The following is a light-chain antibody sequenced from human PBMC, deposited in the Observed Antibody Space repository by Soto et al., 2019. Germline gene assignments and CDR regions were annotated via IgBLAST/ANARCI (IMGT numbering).Light chain of an antibody. CDR3: HQRTIWPLT. CDR1: QSITKY. V-gene: IGKV3-11*01. Sequence: EIVLTQSPATLSLSPGERATLSCRASQSITKYLSWYQQKPGQAPRLLIYDASNRATGIPARFSGSGSGTDFTLTISSLVPEDFAVYYCHQRTIWPLTFGGGTKVEIK. CDR2: DAS. J-gene: IGKJ4*01.